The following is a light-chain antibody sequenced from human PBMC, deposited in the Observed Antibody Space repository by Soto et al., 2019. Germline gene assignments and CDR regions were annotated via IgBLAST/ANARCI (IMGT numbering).Light chain of an antibody. Sequence: SYELTQPPSVSVAPGMTARITCGGNDIGSKSVHWYQQKPGQAPVLVIYYEIDRPSGIPERFSGSNSGNTATLTITRVDAGDEADYYCHVWDSDANHVVFGGGTKQTVL. CDR2: YEI. J-gene: IGLJ2*01. CDR1: DIGSKS. V-gene: IGLV3-21*01. CDR3: HVWDSDANHVV.